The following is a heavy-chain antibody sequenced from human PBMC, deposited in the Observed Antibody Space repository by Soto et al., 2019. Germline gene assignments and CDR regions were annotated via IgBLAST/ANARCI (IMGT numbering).Heavy chain of an antibody. D-gene: IGHD3-22*01. V-gene: IGHV3-15*07. Sequence: NWVRQAPGKGLEWVGRIKSKTDGGTTDYAAPVKGRFTISRDDSKNTLYLQMNSLKTEDTAVYYCTTSAPPPRRYYYDSSGYQRDAFDIWGQGTMVTVSS. CDR2: IKSKTDGGTT. J-gene: IGHJ3*02. CDR3: TTSAPPPRRYYYDSSGYQRDAFDI.